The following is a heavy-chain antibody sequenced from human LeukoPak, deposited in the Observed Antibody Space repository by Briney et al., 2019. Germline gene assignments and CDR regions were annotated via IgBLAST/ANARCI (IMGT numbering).Heavy chain of an antibody. D-gene: IGHD5-12*01. Sequence: GGPLRLSCAASGFTFNNYAMSWVRQAPGKGLEWVSAIGGSGGLTYYADSVKGRFTISRDNSKNTLFLQMNSLRAEDTAVYYCARTTLYSGYDFYFDYWGQGTLVTVSS. J-gene: IGHJ4*02. CDR1: GFTFNNYA. V-gene: IGHV3-23*01. CDR3: ARTTLYSGYDFYFDY. CDR2: IGGSGGLT.